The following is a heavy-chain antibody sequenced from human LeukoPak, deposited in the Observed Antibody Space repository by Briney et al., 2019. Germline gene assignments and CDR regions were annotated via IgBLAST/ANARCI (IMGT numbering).Heavy chain of an antibody. J-gene: IGHJ4*02. CDR3: ARARYSTRFIVAGYFDY. CDR2: INPSGGST. Sequence: ASVKVSCKASGYTFTSYYMHWVRQAPGQGLEWMGIINPSGGSTSYAQKFQGRVTMTRDTSTSTVYMELSSLRSEDTAVYYCARARYSTRFIVAGYFDYWGQGTLVTVSS. V-gene: IGHV1-46*01. CDR1: GYTFTSYY. D-gene: IGHD6-19*01.